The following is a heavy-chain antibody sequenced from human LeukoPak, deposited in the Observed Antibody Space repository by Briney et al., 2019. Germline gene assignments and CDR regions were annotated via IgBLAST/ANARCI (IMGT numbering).Heavy chain of an antibody. CDR3: ARGARYCSSTSCYLMDY. CDR2: XXPIFGTA. Sequence: XXXKAXXGTFXSXXISWVRXAPGXXLXXXXXXXPIFGTANYAQKFQGRVTITTDESTSTAYMELSSLRSEDTAVYYCARGARYCSSTSCYLMDYWGQGTLVTVSS. J-gene: IGHJ4*02. V-gene: IGHV1-69*05. CDR1: XGTFXSXX. D-gene: IGHD2-2*01.